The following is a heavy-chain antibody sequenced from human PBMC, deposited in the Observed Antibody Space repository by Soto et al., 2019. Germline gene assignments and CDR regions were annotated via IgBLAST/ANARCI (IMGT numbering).Heavy chain of an antibody. V-gene: IGHV5-10-1*01. CDR1: VYSFTSYW. D-gene: IGHD6-19*01. CDR2: IDPSDSYT. J-gene: IGHJ6*02. Sequence: GESLKISFKGSVYSFTSYWISWVRQMPGKGLEWMGRIDPSDSYTNYSPSFQGHVTISADKSISTAYLQWSSLKASDTAMYYCVGSIAVAGTRVDGMDVWGQGTTVTVSS. CDR3: VGSIAVAGTRVDGMDV.